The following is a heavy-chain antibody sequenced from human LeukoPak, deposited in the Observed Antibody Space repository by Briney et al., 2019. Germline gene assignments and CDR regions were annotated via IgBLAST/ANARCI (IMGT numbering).Heavy chain of an antibody. J-gene: IGHJ6*02. D-gene: IGHD3-9*01. CDR3: AREYYDILTGYLYYYYYGMDV. CDR1: GYTLTGYY. V-gene: IGHV1-2*02. CDR2: INPNSGGT. Sequence: ASVKVSCKASGYTLTGYYMHWVRQAPGQGLEWMGWINPNSGGTNYAQKFQGRVTMTRDTSISTAYMELSRLRSDDTAVYYCAREYYDILTGYLYYYYYGMDVWGQGTTVTVSS.